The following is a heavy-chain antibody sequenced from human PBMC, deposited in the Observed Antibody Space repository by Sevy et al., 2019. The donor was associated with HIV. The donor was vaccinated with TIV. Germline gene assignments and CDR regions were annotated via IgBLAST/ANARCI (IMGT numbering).Heavy chain of an antibody. D-gene: IGHD2-15*01. CDR1: GGSISSYY. CDR3: AGVYCSGGSCYVDY. CDR2: IYYSGST. V-gene: IGHV4-59*01. J-gene: IGHJ4*02. Sequence: SETLSLTCTVSGGSISSYYWSWIRQPPGKGLEWIGYIYYSGSTNYNPSLKSRVTISVDTSKNQFSLKLSSVTAADTAVYYCAGVYCSGGSCYVDYWGQGTLVTVSS.